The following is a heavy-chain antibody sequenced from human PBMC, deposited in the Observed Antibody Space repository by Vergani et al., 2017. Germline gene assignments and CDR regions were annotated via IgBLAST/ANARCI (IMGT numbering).Heavy chain of an antibody. J-gene: IGHJ4*02. D-gene: IGHD6-19*01. CDR2: IFSNDEK. CDR3: ARQKYSSGWYDY. CDR1: GFSLSNARMG. V-gene: IGHV2-26*01. Sequence: QITLRESGPTLVKPTQTLTLTCTVSGFSLSNARMGVSWIRQPPGKALEWLAHIFSNDEKSYSTSLKSRLTISKDTSKSQVVLTMTNMDPVDTATYYCARQKYSSGWYDYWGQGTLVTVSS.